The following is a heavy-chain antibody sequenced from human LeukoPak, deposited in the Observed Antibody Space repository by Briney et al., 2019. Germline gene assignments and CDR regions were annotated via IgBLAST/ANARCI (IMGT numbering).Heavy chain of an antibody. CDR3: AGESPAMAVDY. Sequence: SETQSLTCAVSGGSISTYYWRWLRHPAGKGLECLGVIYTTGSTNYNPSLKSRVTVSRDTSKNHFSPKLTYVATADTGVYYCAGESPAMAVDYWGQGSLVTVSS. J-gene: IGHJ4*02. V-gene: IGHV4-4*07. CDR2: IYTTGST. CDR1: GGSISTYY. D-gene: IGHD5-18*01.